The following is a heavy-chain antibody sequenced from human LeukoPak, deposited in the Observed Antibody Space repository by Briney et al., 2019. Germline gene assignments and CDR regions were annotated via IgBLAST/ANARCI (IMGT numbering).Heavy chain of an antibody. CDR2: MNPNSGNT. CDR1: GYTFTSYD. V-gene: IGHV1-8*03. J-gene: IGHJ5*02. CDR3: AKGGYSYANNWFDP. D-gene: IGHD5-18*01. Sequence: GASVKVSCKASGYTFTSYDINWVRQATGQGLEWMGWMNPNSGNTGYAQKFQGRVTITRNTSISTAYMELSSLRAEDTALYYCAKGGYSYANNWFDPWGQGTLVTVSS.